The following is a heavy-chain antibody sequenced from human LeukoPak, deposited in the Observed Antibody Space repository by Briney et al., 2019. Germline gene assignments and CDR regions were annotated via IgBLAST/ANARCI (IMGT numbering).Heavy chain of an antibody. CDR3: ARGMQWLVRWWFDP. D-gene: IGHD6-19*01. CDR2: INHSGST. Sequence: SETLSLTCTVSGYSISSGYYWGWIRQPPGKGLEWIGEINHSGSTNYNPSLKSRVTISVDTSKNQFSLKLSSVTAADTAVYYCARGMQWLVRWWFDPWGQGTLVTVSS. V-gene: IGHV4-38-2*02. J-gene: IGHJ5*02. CDR1: GYSISSGYY.